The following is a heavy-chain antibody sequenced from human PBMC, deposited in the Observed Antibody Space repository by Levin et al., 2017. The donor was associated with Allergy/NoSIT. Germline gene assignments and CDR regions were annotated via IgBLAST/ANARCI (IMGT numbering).Heavy chain of an antibody. CDR2: IYWSDDR. Sequence: ASGPTLVKPTQTLTLTCTFSGFSLSTPGVGVGWIRQPPGKALDWLALIYWSDDRRYRPSLKSRLTITKDTSKNQVVLTMPNMDPVETATYYCVHAFYFDSSGYFMDVWGQGTTVTVSS. D-gene: IGHD3-22*01. CDR1: GFSLSTPGVG. J-gene: IGHJ6*02. V-gene: IGHV2-5*01. CDR3: VHAFYFDSSGYFMDV.